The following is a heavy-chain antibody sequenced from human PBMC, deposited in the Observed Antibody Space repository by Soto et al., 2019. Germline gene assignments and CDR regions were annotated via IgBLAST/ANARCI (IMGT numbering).Heavy chain of an antibody. J-gene: IGHJ3*01. CDR1: GFSFSTYA. CDR3: AKRPTSTGFGDPFDV. CDR2: ISSSGVNT. V-gene: IGHV3-23*01. Sequence: EVQLLESGGDLVQPGGSLRLSCAASGFSFSTYAMSWVRQAPGKGLEWVSTISSSGVNTYYTDSVKGRFTISRDNSKDTLDLQMNSLRAEDTAIYYCAKRPTSTGFGDPFDVWGQGTMVTVSS. D-gene: IGHD3-10*01.